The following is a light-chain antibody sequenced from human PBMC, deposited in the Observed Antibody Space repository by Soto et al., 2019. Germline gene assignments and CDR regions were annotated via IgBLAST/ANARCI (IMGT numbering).Light chain of an antibody. V-gene: IGLV1-40*01. CDR2: GNS. Sequence: QSVLTQPPSVSGAPGQRVTISCTGSSSNIGAGYHVHWYQQLPGTAPKLLIYGNSNRPSGVPDRFSGSKSGTSASLAITGLQAEDEADYYCQAYDNSLSGFWVFGGGTKVTVL. CDR1: SSNIGAGYH. J-gene: IGLJ3*02. CDR3: QAYDNSLSGFWV.